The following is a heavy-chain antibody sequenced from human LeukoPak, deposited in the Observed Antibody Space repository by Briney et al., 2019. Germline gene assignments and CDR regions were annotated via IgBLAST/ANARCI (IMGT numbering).Heavy chain of an antibody. CDR2: IYSDDST. V-gene: IGHV3-53*01. J-gene: IGHJ3*02. Sequence: PGGSLRLSCVASGFTVSGVYMSWVRQAPGQGLDWVSVIYSDDSTYYADSVKGRFTISRDNSKNTLHLQMNSLRAEDTAVYYCANYRLWFGELSDAFDIWGQGTMVTVSS. D-gene: IGHD3-10*01. CDR1: GFTVSGVY. CDR3: ANYRLWFGELSDAFDI.